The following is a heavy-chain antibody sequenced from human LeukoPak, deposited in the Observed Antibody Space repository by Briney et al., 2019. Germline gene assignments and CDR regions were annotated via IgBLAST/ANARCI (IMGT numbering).Heavy chain of an antibody. Sequence: GGSLRLSCAASGFTFSIYNMNWVRQAPGKGLEWVSYISSRGDTIYYADSVRGRVTISRDNAKKSLFLQVSSPRAEDTAAYYCVRDYFGSGSCYNAYYGMDVWGQGTTVTVSS. D-gene: IGHD3-10*01. CDR1: GFTFSIYN. J-gene: IGHJ6*02. CDR3: VRDYFGSGSCYNAYYGMDV. V-gene: IGHV3-48*03. CDR2: ISSRGDTI.